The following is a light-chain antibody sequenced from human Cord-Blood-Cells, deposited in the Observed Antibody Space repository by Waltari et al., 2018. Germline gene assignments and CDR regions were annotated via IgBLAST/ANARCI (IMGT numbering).Light chain of an antibody. CDR2: EGS. J-gene: IGLJ2*01. CDR1: SSDVGSYNL. CDR3: CSYAGSSTSVV. V-gene: IGLV2-23*01. Sequence: QSALTQPASVSGSPGQSITISCTGTSSDVGSYNLVSWYQQHPGKAPKLMIYEGSKRPSGVSNRLSGSKYGNTASLTISGLQAEDEADYYCCSYAGSSTSVVFGGGTKLTVL.